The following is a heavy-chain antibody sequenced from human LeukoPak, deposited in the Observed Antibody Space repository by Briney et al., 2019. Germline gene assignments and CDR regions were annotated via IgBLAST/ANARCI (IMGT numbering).Heavy chain of an antibody. D-gene: IGHD2-2*01. CDR1: GFTFSSYW. CDR2: IKQDGSEK. CDR3: ARDINQLLYYYMDV. J-gene: IGHJ6*03. V-gene: IGHV3-7*01. Sequence: PGGSLRLSCAGSGFTFSSYWMSWVRQAPGKGLEWVANIKQDGSEKYYVDSVKGRFTISRDNAKNSLYLQMNSLRAEDTAVYYCARDINQLLYYYMDVWGKGTTVTVSS.